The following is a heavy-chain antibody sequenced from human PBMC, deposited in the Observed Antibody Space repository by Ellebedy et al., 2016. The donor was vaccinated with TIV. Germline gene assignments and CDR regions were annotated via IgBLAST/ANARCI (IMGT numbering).Heavy chain of an antibody. V-gene: IGHV1-18*04. CDR3: GRGGSIPSRGFDY. CDR1: GYTFSNYD. Sequence: AASVKVSCKATGYTFSNYDVTWVRRAPGQGLEWMGLISAYKGDTKYYQKAQGRVVLTIDTSTNTAYMELRSLRSDDTAVYYCGRGGSIPSRGFDYWGQGTLVNVSS. J-gene: IGHJ4*02. CDR2: ISAYKGDT. D-gene: IGHD6-25*01.